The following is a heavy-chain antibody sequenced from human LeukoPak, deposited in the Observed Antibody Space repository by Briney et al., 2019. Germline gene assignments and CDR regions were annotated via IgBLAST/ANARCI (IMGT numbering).Heavy chain of an antibody. CDR1: GYTFTGYY. Sequence: GASVKVSCKASGYTFTGYYMHWVRQAPSQGLEWMGWSNPNSGGTNYAKKFQGRVTMTRDTSISTAYMELSRLRSDDTAVYYCARDSKGVAGKNWFDPWGQGTLVTVSS. J-gene: IGHJ5*02. CDR3: ARDSKGVAGKNWFDP. V-gene: IGHV1-2*02. D-gene: IGHD2-15*01. CDR2: SNPNSGGT.